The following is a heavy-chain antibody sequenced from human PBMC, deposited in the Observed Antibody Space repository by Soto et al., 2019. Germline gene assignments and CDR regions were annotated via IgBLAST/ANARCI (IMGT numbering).Heavy chain of an antibody. CDR2: ISYDGSNK. CDR3: AKDATYYYDSSGYPDY. Sequence: PGGSLRLSCAASGFTFSSYGMHWVRQAPGKGLEWVAVISYDGSNKYYADSVKGRFTISRDNSKNTLYLQMNSLRAEDTAVYYCAKDATYYYDSSGYPDYWGQGTLVTVSS. V-gene: IGHV3-30*18. CDR1: GFTFSSYG. J-gene: IGHJ4*02. D-gene: IGHD3-22*01.